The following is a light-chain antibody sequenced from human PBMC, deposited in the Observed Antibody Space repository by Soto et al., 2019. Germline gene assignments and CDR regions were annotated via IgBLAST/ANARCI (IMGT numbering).Light chain of an antibody. Sequence: DVQITQSASTLSASVGDRVTITCRASQSISSWLAWYQQKPGKAPKLLIYKASSLESGVPSRFSGSGSGTEFTLTMSSLQPDDFATYYCQQYTSYSSWTFGQGTKVDIK. CDR1: QSISSW. CDR2: KAS. V-gene: IGKV1-5*03. CDR3: QQYTSYSSWT. J-gene: IGKJ1*01.